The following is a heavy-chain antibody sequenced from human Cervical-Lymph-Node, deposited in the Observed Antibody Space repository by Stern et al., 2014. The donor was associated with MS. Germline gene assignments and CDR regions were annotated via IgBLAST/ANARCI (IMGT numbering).Heavy chain of an antibody. CDR3: TIYSYGWGGVEY. J-gene: IGHJ4*02. V-gene: IGHV5-51*03. D-gene: IGHD3-10*01. CDR2: IYPVNSDT. CDR1: GYSFNTYW. Sequence: EAQLEASGAQVKKPGDSLKISCKGSGYSFNTYWTGWGRRMPGKGLGRRGIIYPVNSDTKYSPSFHGQITISADKSITTAYLQWSTLKASDTAMYYCTIYSYGWGGVEYWGQGTLVTVSS.